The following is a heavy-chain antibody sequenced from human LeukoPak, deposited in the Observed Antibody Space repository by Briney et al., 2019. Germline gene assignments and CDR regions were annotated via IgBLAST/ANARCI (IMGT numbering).Heavy chain of an antibody. J-gene: IGHJ4*02. D-gene: IGHD2-8*02. CDR1: GGSISRYY. V-gene: IGHV4-59*13. Sequence: SETLSLTCTVSGGSISRYYWSWIRQPPGEGLEWIGYIYYSGSTNYNPTLKSRVTISVDTSKNQFSLELSSVTAADTAVYYCARRGRTGGLDYWGQGTLVAVSS. CDR2: IYYSGST. CDR3: ARRGRTGGLDY.